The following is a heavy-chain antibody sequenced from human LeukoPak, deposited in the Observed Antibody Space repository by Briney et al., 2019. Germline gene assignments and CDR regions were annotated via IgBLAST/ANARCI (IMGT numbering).Heavy chain of an antibody. CDR2: IYYSGST. D-gene: IGHD2-2*01. Sequence: SETLSLTCTVSGASITSSSYFWGWIRQPPGKGLEWIGSIYYSGSTYYNPSLKSRVTISVDTSKNQFSLKLSSVTAADTAVYYCARLLTGSTSWHIDYWGQGTLVTVSS. CDR3: ARLLTGSTSWHIDY. V-gene: IGHV4-39*01. J-gene: IGHJ4*02. CDR1: GASITSSSYF.